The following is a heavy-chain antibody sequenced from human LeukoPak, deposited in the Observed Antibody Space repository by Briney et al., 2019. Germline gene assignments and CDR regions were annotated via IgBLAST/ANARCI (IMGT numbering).Heavy chain of an antibody. Sequence: SETLSLTCVVSGGSLTDYHWNWIRQSPGKGLEWIGEISHSGSTTYNPSLKSRLTMLVDTSKNQFSLKLRSVTVADTAVYYCARGLIWHFLLDSRRDSFDVWGQGTAITVSS. V-gene: IGHV4-34*01. CDR1: GGSLTDYH. CDR2: ISHSGST. CDR3: ARGLIWHFLLDSRRDSFDV. J-gene: IGHJ3*01. D-gene: IGHD3/OR15-3a*01.